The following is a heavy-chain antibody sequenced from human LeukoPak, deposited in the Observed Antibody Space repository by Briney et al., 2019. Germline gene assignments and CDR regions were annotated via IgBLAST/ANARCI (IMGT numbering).Heavy chain of an antibody. Sequence: GGSLRLSCAASGFTFSSYGMHWVRQAPGKGLEWVAFIRYDGSNKYYADSVKGRFTISRDNSKNTLYLQMNSLRAEDTAVYYCAKDRSSSWYFDAFDIWGQGTMVTVSS. J-gene: IGHJ3*02. CDR3: AKDRSSSWYFDAFDI. D-gene: IGHD6-13*01. CDR2: IRYDGSNK. V-gene: IGHV3-30*02. CDR1: GFTFSSYG.